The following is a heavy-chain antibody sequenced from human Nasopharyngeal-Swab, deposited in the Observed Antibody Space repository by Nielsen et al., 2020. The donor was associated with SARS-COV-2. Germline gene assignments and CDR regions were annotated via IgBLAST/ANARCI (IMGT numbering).Heavy chain of an antibody. Sequence: SVKVSCKASGVTFSSYAISWVRQAPGQGLEWMGGIIPIFGTANYAQKFQGRVTITADESTYTVYMELSSLRSEDTAVYYCARVCSGGSCYLDAFDIWGQGTMVTVSS. V-gene: IGHV1-69*13. CDR1: GVTFSSYA. CDR3: ARVCSGGSCYLDAFDI. J-gene: IGHJ3*02. D-gene: IGHD2-15*01. CDR2: IIPIFGTA.